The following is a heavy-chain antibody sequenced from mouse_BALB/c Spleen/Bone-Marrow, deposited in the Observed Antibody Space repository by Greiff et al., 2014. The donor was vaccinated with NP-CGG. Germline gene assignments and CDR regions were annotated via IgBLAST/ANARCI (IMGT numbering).Heavy chain of an antibody. CDR1: GYTFTSYW. J-gene: IGHJ3*01. D-gene: IGHD1-1*01. CDR2: IYPSDSYT. V-gene: IGHV1-69*02. CDR3: TRGDYYGSSSFAY. Sequence: QVQLQQSGAELVRPGASVKLSCKASGYTFTSYWINWVKQRPGQGLQWIGNIYPSDSYTNYNQKFKDKATLTVDKSSSTAYMQLSSPTSEDSAVCYCTRGDYYGSSSFAYWGQGTLVTVST.